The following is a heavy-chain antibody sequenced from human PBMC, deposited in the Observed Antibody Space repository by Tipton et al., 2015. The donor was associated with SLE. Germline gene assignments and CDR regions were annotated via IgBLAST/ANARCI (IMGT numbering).Heavy chain of an antibody. CDR2: IYFDGST. Sequence: GSLRLSCAASGFAVSSTYMTWVRQAPGKGLEWVSVIYFDGSTYYADSVQGRFTISRHNSKNTLYLQLNTLRAEDTAVYYCARGQRHYYYYYTDVWGKGTTVTVSS. V-gene: IGHV3-53*04. CDR1: GFAVSSTY. CDR3: ARGQRHYYYYYTDV. J-gene: IGHJ6*03.